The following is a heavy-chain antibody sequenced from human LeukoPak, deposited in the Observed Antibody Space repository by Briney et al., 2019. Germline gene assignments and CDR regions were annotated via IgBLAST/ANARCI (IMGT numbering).Heavy chain of an antibody. CDR2: ISSSSSTI. CDR1: GFTFSSYG. D-gene: IGHD3-3*01. Sequence: GGSLRLSCAASGFTFSSYGMTWVRQAPGKGLEWVSYISSSSSTIYYADSVKGRFTISRDNAKNSLYLQLNSLRAEDTAVYYCASGVYIPPLHDAFDIWGQGTMVTVSS. J-gene: IGHJ3*02. CDR3: ASGVYIPPLHDAFDI. V-gene: IGHV3-48*01.